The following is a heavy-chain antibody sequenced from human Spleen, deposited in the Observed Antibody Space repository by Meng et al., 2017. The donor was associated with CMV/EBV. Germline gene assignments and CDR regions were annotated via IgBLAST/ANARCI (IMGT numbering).Heavy chain of an antibody. V-gene: IGHV3-9*01. J-gene: IGHJ4*02. CDR1: GFTFDDYA. Sequence: GGSLRLSCAASGFTFDDYAIHWVRQAPGKGLEWVSGISWNSGNIGYADSGKGRFTISRDNAKNSLYLQMNSLRAEDTALYYCAKSRGVAVAGTGFDYWGQGTLVTVSS. CDR2: ISWNSGNI. D-gene: IGHD6-19*01. CDR3: AKSRGVAVAGTGFDY.